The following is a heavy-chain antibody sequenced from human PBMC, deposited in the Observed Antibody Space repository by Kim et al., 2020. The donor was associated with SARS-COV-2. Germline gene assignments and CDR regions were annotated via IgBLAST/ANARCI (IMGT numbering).Heavy chain of an antibody. Sequence: GGSLRLSCAAYGFTFSDHYIDWVRQAPGKGLEWVGRSANKANSNAAEYAASVTGRFTILRDDSKNSLYLQMSSLKPEDTAVYFCTRGYSGTHTYAIDVWGQGTKVTVSS. D-gene: IGHD1-26*01. J-gene: IGHJ3*01. CDR2: SANKANSNAA. CDR3: TRGYSGTHTYAIDV. V-gene: IGHV3-72*01. CDR1: GFTFSDHY.